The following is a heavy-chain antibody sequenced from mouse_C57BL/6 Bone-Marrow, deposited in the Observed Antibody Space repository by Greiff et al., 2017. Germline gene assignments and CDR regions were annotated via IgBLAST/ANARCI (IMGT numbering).Heavy chain of an antibody. Sequence: EVQLVESGGDLVKPGGSLKLSCAASGFTFSSYGMSWVRQTPDKRLEWVANISSGGSYTYYPDSVKGRFTIARDNAKNTLYLQMSSLKSEDTAMYYCARRGYYSNYVAYWGQGTLVTVSA. CDR1: GFTFSSYG. CDR3: ARRGYYSNYVAY. J-gene: IGHJ3*01. CDR2: ISSGGSYT. D-gene: IGHD2-5*01. V-gene: IGHV5-6*01.